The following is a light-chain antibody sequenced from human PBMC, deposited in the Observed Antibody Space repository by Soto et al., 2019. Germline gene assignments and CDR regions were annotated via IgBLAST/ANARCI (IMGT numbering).Light chain of an antibody. CDR2: DES. CDR3: LQRSNWPPLLS. J-gene: IGKJ4*01. V-gene: IGKV3-11*01. Sequence: EVVLTQSPATLSLSPGDRATLSCRASQSISTFLTWYQQKPGQAPRLLIYDESTRATGIPTRFSGTGSGTDFNLTISSLEPEDFAFYYCLQRSNWPPLLSFGGGTKVDIK. CDR1: QSISTF.